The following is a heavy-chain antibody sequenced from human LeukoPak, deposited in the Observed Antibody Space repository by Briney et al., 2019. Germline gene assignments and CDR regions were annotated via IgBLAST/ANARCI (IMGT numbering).Heavy chain of an antibody. Sequence: GGSLRLSCAASGFTFSTYWMHWVRQAPGKGLVWVSRISSDGSITSYADSVRGRFTISRDNAKNILYLQMNSLRAEDTAVYYCLTILEATIDAFDIWGQGTMVTVSS. J-gene: IGHJ3*02. CDR3: LTILEATIDAFDI. D-gene: IGHD1-26*01. V-gene: IGHV3-74*01. CDR2: ISSDGSIT. CDR1: GFTFSTYW.